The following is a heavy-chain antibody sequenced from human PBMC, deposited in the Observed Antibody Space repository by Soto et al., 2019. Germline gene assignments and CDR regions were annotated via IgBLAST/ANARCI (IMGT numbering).Heavy chain of an antibody. J-gene: IGHJ4*02. V-gene: IGHV3-30*18. D-gene: IGHD3-9*01. CDR3: AKDPLHYDILTGPVDY. Sequence: PGGSLRLSCAASGFTFSSYGMHWVRQAPGKGLEWVAVISYDGSNKYYADSVKGRFTISRDNSKNTLYLQMNSLRAEDTAVYYCAKDPLHYDILTGPVDYWGQGTLVTVSS. CDR2: ISYDGSNK. CDR1: GFTFSSYG.